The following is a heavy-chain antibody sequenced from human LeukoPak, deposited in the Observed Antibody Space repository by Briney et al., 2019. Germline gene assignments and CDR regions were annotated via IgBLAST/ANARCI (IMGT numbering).Heavy chain of an antibody. J-gene: IGHJ4*02. D-gene: IGHD3-3*01. CDR2: ARYGRNNL. Sequence: QPGGSLRLSCSASGYDYNYYGIHWVRQPPGKGLEWVASARYGRNNLYYADSVKDRFTISRDNSQRIVFLQMNSLRAEDTAVYYCARGQGYDFSIGYFLDYWGQGTRVTVSS. CDR1: GYDYNYYG. CDR3: ARGQGYDFSIGYFLDY. V-gene: IGHV3-30*02.